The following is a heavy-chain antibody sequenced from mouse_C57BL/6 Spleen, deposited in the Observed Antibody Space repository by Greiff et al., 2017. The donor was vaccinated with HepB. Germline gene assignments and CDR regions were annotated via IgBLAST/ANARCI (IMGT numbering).Heavy chain of an antibody. CDR3: ARQGYYGSSDY. CDR2: ISGGGGNT. CDR1: GFTFSSYT. V-gene: IGHV5-9*01. D-gene: IGHD1-1*01. Sequence: EVQLVESGGGLVKPGGSLKLSCAASGFTFSSYTMSWVRQTPEKRLEWVATISGGGGNTYYPDSVKGRFTISRVNAKNTLYLQMSRLRSEDTALYYCARQGYYGSSDYWGQGTTLTVSS. J-gene: IGHJ2*01.